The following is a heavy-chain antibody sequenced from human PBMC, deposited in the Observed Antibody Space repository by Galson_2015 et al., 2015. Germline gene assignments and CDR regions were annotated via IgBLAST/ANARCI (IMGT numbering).Heavy chain of an antibody. V-gene: IGHV1-18*01. D-gene: IGHD2-8*01. CDR3: AREGGDIVLMVYASGIDY. CDR2: ISAYNGNT. Sequence: SVKVSCKASGYTFTSYGNSWVRQAPGQGLEWMGWISAYNGNTNYAQKLQGRVTMTTDTSTSTAYMELRSLRSDDTAVYYCAREGGDIVLMVYASGIDYWGQGTLVTVSS. CDR1: GYTFTSYG. J-gene: IGHJ4*02.